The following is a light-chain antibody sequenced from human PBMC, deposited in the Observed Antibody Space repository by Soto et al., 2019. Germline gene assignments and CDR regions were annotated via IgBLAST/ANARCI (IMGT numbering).Light chain of an antibody. Sequence: QSVLTQSSSASASLGSSVKLTCTLSSGHSSYIIAWHQQQPGKAPRYLMKLEGSGSYNKGSGIPDHFSGSRSGADRYLTISHLQFEDEADYYCETWDSNTRVFGGGTKLTVL. CDR3: ETWDSNTRV. CDR1: SGHSSYI. V-gene: IGLV4-60*02. J-gene: IGLJ3*02. CDR2: LEGSGSY.